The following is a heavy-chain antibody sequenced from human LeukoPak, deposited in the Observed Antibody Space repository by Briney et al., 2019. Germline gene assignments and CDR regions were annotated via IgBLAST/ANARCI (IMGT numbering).Heavy chain of an antibody. D-gene: IGHD3-16*01. CDR3: ARGEGFLDY. CDR2: ITPYNGNT. J-gene: IGHJ4*02. V-gene: IGHV1-18*01. Sequence: ASVTVSCKASGYTFINYGITWVRQAPGQGLEWMGWITPYNGNTNYPQKLQDRATMTTDTSTPTAYMELRSLRSDDTAVYYCARGEGFLDYWGQGTLVTVSS. CDR1: GYTFINYG.